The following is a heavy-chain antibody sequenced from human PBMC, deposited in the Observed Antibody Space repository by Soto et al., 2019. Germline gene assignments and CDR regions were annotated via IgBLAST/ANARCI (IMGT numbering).Heavy chain of an antibody. CDR2: IYSDETT. Sequence: AGGSLRLSCAVSGFSVTNDYMSWVRRAPGKGLEWVAVIYSDETTYYADSVAGRFTISRDKANNTAFLQMNNLRVEDTAIYYCARDQFRVTTYPYYHYGMDVWGQGTTVTVSS. CDR1: GFSVTNDY. D-gene: IGHD4-17*01. J-gene: IGHJ6*02. V-gene: IGHV3-53*01. CDR3: ARDQFRVTTYPYYHYGMDV.